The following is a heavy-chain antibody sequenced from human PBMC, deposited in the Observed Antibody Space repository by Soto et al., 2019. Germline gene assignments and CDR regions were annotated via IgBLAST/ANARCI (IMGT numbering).Heavy chain of an antibody. Sequence: EVQLLESGGGLVQPGGSLRLSCAASGFTFSSYAMNWVRQAPGKGLEWVSGISGSGDSIYYADSVKGRFTISRDNSKNTLYLQMNSLRAEDTAVYYCARGWGSVRGVIGGYWGQGTLVTVSS. CDR2: ISGSGDSI. CDR1: GFTFSSYA. CDR3: ARGWGSVRGVIGGY. J-gene: IGHJ4*02. V-gene: IGHV3-23*01. D-gene: IGHD3-10*01.